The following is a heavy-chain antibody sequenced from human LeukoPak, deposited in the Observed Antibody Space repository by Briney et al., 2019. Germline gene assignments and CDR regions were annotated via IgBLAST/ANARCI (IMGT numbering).Heavy chain of an antibody. D-gene: IGHD2-15*01. J-gene: IGHJ3*02. CDR2: ISSSSSYI. Sequence: GGSLRLSCAASGFTFSSSSMTWVRQAPGKGLEWVSSISSSSSYIYYADSVKGRLTISRDNAKNSLYLQMNSLRAEDTAVYYCARESSGVNAFDIWGQGTMVTVSS. CDR1: GFTFSSSS. V-gene: IGHV3-21*01. CDR3: ARESSGVNAFDI.